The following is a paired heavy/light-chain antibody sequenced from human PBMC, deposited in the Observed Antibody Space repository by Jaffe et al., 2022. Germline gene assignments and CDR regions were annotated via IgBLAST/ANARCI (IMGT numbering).Light chain of an antibody. V-gene: IGKV1-39*01. CDR1: QSISSY. Sequence: DIQMTQSPSSLSASVGDRVTITCRASQSISSYLNWYQQKPGKAPKLLIFAASSLQSGVPSRFSGSGSGTDFTLTISSLQPEDFATYYCQQSYSTPGTFGQGTKVEIK. J-gene: IGKJ1*01. CDR3: QQSYSTPGT. CDR2: AAS.
Heavy chain of an antibody. D-gene: IGHD3-10*01. CDR1: GGSISSYY. V-gene: IGHV4-59*01. J-gene: IGHJ4*02. CDR3: ARGSDVGEAAAFDY. CDR2: IYHNGRT. Sequence: QVQLQESGPGLVKPSETLSLTCTVSGGSISSYYWSWIRQPPGKGLEWIGYIYHNGRTNYNPSLKSRVTISVDTSNNQFSLKLSSVTAADTAVYYCARGSDVGEAAAFDYWGQGTLVTVSS.